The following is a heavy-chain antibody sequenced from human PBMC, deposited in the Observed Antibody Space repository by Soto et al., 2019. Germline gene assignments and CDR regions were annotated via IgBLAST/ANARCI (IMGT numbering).Heavy chain of an antibody. D-gene: IGHD6-13*01. V-gene: IGHV1-2*02. CDR2: INPNSGGT. Sequence: QVQLVQSGAEVKKPGASVKVSCKASGYTFTGYYMHWVRQAPGQGLEWMGWINPNSGGTNYAQKFQGRVTMTRDTGISEAYMELRRLRSDDTAVYYCGRGGSSSSWYGGIHTFGYWGQGTLVTVSS. CDR3: GRGGSSSSWYGGIHTFGY. J-gene: IGHJ4*02. CDR1: GYTFTGYY.